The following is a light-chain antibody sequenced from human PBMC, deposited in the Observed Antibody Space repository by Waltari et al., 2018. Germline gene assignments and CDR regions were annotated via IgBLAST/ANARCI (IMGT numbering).Light chain of an antibody. CDR2: AAS. CDR3: QQSYNSPYT. Sequence: IQMTQSPSSLSASVGDRVTITCRASRTISDYLNWYQHKPGKAPKLLIHAASSLHIGVPSRFSGSRSGTDVTLIINSLQPEDFVTYYCQQSYNSPYTFGQGTKLDI. J-gene: IGKJ2*01. V-gene: IGKV1-39*01. CDR1: RTISDY.